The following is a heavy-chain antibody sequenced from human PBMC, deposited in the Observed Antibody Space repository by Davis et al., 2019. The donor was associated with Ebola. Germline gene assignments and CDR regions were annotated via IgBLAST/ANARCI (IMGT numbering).Heavy chain of an antibody. CDR3: ARDLDKPNRGDTLDI. D-gene: IGHD3/OR15-3a*01. J-gene: IGHJ3*02. Sequence: GESLKISCAASGFTFSTYWIHWVRQAPGKGLEWVSRINTDGSTINYADSVRGRFTISRDNRRDSLYLQMNSLRAEDTALYYCARDLDKPNRGDTLDIWGQGTVVTVSS. V-gene: IGHV3-74*01. CDR2: INTDGSTI. CDR1: GFTFSTYW.